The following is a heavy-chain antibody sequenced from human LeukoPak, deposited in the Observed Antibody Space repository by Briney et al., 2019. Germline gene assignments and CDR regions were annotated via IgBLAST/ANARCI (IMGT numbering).Heavy chain of an antibody. J-gene: IGHJ4*02. CDR3: ARSVSLIRGIKCDF. Sequence: PSETLSLTCAVYGGSFSGHFWSWIRQSPGKGLEWIGEISHSGTAHYHPSLKSRVTLFVDTSMNQFSLKLTSVTAADTAIYYCARSVSLIRGIKCDFWSQGTLVTVSS. D-gene: IGHD3-10*01. CDR2: ISHSGTA. CDR1: GGSFSGHF. V-gene: IGHV4-34*01.